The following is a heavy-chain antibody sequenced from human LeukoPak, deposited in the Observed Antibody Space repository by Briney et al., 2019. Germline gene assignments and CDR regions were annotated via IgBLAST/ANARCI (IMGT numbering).Heavy chain of an antibody. Sequence: HPGGSLRLSCAASGFTFSSYEMNWVRQAPGKGLEWVSYISSSGSTIYYADSVKGRFTISRDNAKTSLYLQMNSLRAEDTAVYYCASLSHPYYYDSSGYYPEGYYYYGMDVWGQGTTVTVSS. CDR2: ISSSGSTI. V-gene: IGHV3-48*03. CDR1: GFTFSSYE. J-gene: IGHJ6*02. CDR3: ASLSHPYYYDSSGYYPEGYYYYGMDV. D-gene: IGHD3-22*01.